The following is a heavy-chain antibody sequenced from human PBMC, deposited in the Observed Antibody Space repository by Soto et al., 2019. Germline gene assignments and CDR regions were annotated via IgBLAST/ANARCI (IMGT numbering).Heavy chain of an antibody. CDR1: GYTFTAYY. CDR3: ARARADVAPNWFDP. V-gene: IGHV1-2*04. Sequence: QVLLVQSGAEVTKPGASVKVSCKASGYTFTAYYIHWVRQAPGQGLQWMGWINPNSGATSFAQKFQGWVTXXRXTYXTTVYMELNRLISDDTAVYYCARARADVAPNWFDPWGQGTLVTVSS. J-gene: IGHJ5*02. D-gene: IGHD5-12*01. CDR2: INPNSGAT.